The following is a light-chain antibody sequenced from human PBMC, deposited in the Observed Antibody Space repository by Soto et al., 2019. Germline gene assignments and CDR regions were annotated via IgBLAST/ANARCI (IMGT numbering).Light chain of an antibody. CDR1: QSLVYRDGRTY. Sequence: DVVMTQSPLSLPVTLGQPASISCSSSQSLVYRDGRTYLNWIHQRPGQSPRRLIYEVSNRDSGVPDKFSGSGSVTDFTLKISRVEAEDIGVYYCMQGTYWPFTFGPGTRVDIK. CDR2: EVS. CDR3: MQGTYWPFT. V-gene: IGKV2-30*01. J-gene: IGKJ3*01.